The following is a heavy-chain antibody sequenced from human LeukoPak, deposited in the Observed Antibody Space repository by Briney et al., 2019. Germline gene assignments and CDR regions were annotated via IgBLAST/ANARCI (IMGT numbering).Heavy chain of an antibody. D-gene: IGHD6-13*01. CDR2: ISGLGGST. CDR1: GFTFSSYA. V-gene: IGHV3-23*01. CDR3: ARDVEARISAAGTFDY. Sequence: GGSLRLSCAASGFTFSSYAMSWVRQAPGKGLEWVSVISGLGGSTYYADSVKGRFAISRDNSKNTLWLQMNSLRADDTAIYYCARDVEARISAAGTFDYWGQGSLVTVSP. J-gene: IGHJ4*02.